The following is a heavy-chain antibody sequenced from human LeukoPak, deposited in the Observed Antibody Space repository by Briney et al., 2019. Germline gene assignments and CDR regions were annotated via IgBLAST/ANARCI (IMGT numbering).Heavy chain of an antibody. CDR2: ISAYNGNT. Sequence: ASVKISCKASGYTFSDYFIHWVRQAPGQGLEWMGWISAYNGNTNYAQKLQGRVTMTTDTSTSTAYMELRSLRSDDTAVYYSARGARRSEYSSSWYDYWGQGTLVTVSS. CDR3: ARGARRSEYSSSWYDY. J-gene: IGHJ4*02. V-gene: IGHV1-18*04. CDR1: GYTFSDYF. D-gene: IGHD6-13*01.